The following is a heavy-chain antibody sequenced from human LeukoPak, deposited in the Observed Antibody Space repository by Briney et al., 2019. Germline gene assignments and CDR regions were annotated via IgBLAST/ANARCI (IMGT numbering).Heavy chain of an antibody. CDR3: VRDWTYAFDL. D-gene: IGHD3/OR15-3a*01. V-gene: IGHV3-11*01. CDR2: IMRTADVT. Sequence: SYIMRTADVTSYADSVEGRFTISRDDAKNSLYLQMNSLRAEDTAVYYCVRDWTYAFDLWGQGTMVTVSS. J-gene: IGHJ3*01.